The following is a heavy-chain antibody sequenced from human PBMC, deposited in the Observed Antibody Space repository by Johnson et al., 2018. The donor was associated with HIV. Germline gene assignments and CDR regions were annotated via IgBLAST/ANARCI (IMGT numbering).Heavy chain of an antibody. D-gene: IGHD2-21*02. Sequence: QMLLVESGGGVVQPGGSLRLSCAASGFTFADYGMHWVRQPPGTGLEWVAFIAHDESITHYADSVKGRFTMSRDNSKNTLYLQMKSLRPEDTSISYCAKDDKLGVCDSDAFEVCVQGTVVTVSS. CDR3: AKDDKLGVCDSDAFEV. V-gene: IGHV3-30*02. CDR2: IAHDESIT. CDR1: GFTFADYG. J-gene: IGHJ3*01.